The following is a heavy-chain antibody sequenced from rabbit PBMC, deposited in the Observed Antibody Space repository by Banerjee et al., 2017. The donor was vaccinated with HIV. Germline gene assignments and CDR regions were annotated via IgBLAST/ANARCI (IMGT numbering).Heavy chain of an antibody. CDR2: IGTVSGST. J-gene: IGHJ4*01. V-gene: IGHV1S45*01. CDR1: GFSFSGNYW. D-gene: IGHD6-1*01. CDR3: AREGAWNYAFAL. Sequence: QEQLVESGGGLVQPEGSLTLTCTASGFSFSGNYWMCWVRQAPGKGLEWIACIGTVSGSTYYESWAKGRFTISKTSSTTVTLQMTSLTAADTATYFCAREGAWNYAFALWGPGTLVTVS.